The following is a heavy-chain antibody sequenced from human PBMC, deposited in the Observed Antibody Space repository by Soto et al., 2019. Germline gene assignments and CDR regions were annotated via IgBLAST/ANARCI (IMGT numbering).Heavy chain of an antibody. CDR2: IKQDGSEK. D-gene: IGHD6-19*01. CDR1: GFTFSSYW. Sequence: PGGSLRLSCAASGFTFSSYWMSWVRQAPGKGLEWVANIKQDGSEKYYVDSVKGRFTISRDNAKNSLYLQMNSLRAEDTAVYYCARERGDLRTLKYSSGWSGKFDYYYGMDVWGQGTTVTVSS. V-gene: IGHV3-7*03. J-gene: IGHJ6*02. CDR3: ARERGDLRTLKYSSGWSGKFDYYYGMDV.